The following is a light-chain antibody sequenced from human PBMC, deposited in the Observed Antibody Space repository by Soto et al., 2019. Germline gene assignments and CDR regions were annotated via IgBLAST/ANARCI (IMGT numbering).Light chain of an antibody. J-gene: IGKJ1*01. V-gene: IGKV3D-7*01. Sequence: EIVMTQSPATLSLSPGERATLSCRASQSISSSYLSWYQEKPGQAPRLLIYVASIRATGIPARFSSSGSGTAFTLTISSLQPEDFAVYYCQQYGSSPWTFGQVTKVDIK. CDR1: QSISSSY. CDR3: QQYGSSPWT. CDR2: VAS.